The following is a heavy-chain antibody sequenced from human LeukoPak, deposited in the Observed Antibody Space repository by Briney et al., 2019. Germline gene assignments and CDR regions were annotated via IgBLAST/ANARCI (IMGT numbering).Heavy chain of an antibody. CDR1: GYTFTSYY. CDR3: ARDRSIAVAGTGFDY. CDR2: INPSGGST. D-gene: IGHD6-19*01. J-gene: IGHJ4*02. Sequence: ASVKVSCKASGYTFTSYYMHWVRQAPGQGLEWMGIINPSGGSTSYAQKFQGRVTMTRDMSTSTVYMELSSLRSEDTAVYYCARDRSIAVAGTGFDYWGQGALVTVSS. V-gene: IGHV1-46*01.